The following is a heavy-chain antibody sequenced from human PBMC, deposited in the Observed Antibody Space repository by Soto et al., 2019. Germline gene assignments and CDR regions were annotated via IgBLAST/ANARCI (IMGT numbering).Heavy chain of an antibody. J-gene: IGHJ4*02. CDR2: VHRYGRSP. V-gene: IGHV3-74*03. Sequence: GGSLRLSCAASRFIFSHYWIHSVRQAPGKVLVWDARVHRYGRSPTYAASVKSPFTISRDISNNKVFLQMNELTSADTEVYFWVRAVGSVSHLDHWGLGTLVTVSS. D-gene: IGHD2-15*01. CDR1: RFIFSHYW. CDR3: VRAVGSVSHLDH.